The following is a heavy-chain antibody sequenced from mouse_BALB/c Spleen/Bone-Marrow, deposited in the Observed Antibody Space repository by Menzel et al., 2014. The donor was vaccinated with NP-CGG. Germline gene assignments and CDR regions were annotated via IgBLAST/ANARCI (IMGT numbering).Heavy chain of an antibody. V-gene: IGHV1-74*01. Sequence: QVQLQQSGAELVRPRASVKLSCKASGYTFTSHWMNWVKQRPEQGLEWIGRIDPYDSETHYNQKFKDKAILTVDKSSSSAYMQLRSLTSEDSAVYYCASYDGFPWFAYWGQGTLVTVSA. CDR1: GYTFTSHW. J-gene: IGHJ3*01. D-gene: IGHD2-3*01. CDR2: IDPYDSET. CDR3: ASYDGFPWFAY.